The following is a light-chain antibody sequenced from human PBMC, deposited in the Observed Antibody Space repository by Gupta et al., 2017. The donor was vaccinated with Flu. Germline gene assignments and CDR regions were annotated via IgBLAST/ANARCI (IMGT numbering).Light chain of an antibody. J-gene: IGLJ2*01. Sequence: TCGGNNIGSKNVHWYQKKPGQAPVLVIYRDSNRPSGIPERFSGSNSGNTATLTISRAQAGDEADYYCQVWDSSTVVFGGGTKLTVL. CDR2: RDS. CDR1: NIGSKN. CDR3: QVWDSSTVV. V-gene: IGLV3-9*01.